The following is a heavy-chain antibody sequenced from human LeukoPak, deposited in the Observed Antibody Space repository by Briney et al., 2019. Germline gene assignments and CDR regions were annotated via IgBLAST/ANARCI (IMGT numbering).Heavy chain of an antibody. D-gene: IGHD4-11*01. J-gene: IGHJ4*02. CDR1: GYTFTDYY. Sequence: GASVKVSCKASGYTFTDYYMHWVRQAPGQGLEWMGWINPNSGGTKSAQKFQGRVTMTRDTSISTAYMELSRLRSDDTAVYYRATSPRQTTVIRGGVYYWGQGTLVTVSS. CDR2: INPNSGGT. CDR3: ATSPRQTTVIRGGVYY. V-gene: IGHV1-2*02.